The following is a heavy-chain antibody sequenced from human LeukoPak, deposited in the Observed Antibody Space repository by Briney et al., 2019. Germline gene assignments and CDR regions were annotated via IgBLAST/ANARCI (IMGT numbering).Heavy chain of an antibody. Sequence: SETLSLTCTVSGGSISSYYWSWIRQPPGKGQEWSGYIYYSGSNNYHPSLKRRVTISVDTSKNQFSLKLSSVTAADTAVYYCASRAYYYDSSGYGPFDYWGQGTLVSVSS. D-gene: IGHD3-22*01. CDR1: GGSISSYY. CDR3: ASRAYYYDSSGYGPFDY. J-gene: IGHJ4*02. V-gene: IGHV4-59*08. CDR2: IYYSGSN.